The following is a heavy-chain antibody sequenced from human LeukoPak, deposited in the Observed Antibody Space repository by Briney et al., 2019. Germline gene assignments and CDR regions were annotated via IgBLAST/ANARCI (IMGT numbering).Heavy chain of an antibody. CDR1: GFTFSNYE. CDR3: ARGATVHIDY. CDR2: IDSSGTTI. Sequence: GGSLRLSCAASGFTFSNYEMNWVRQAPGKGLEWVSSIDSSGTTIYYADSVKGRFTISRDNAKNSLFLQMNSPRAEDTAVYYCARGATVHIDYWCQGTLVTVS. V-gene: IGHV3-48*03. J-gene: IGHJ4*02. D-gene: IGHD1-1*01.